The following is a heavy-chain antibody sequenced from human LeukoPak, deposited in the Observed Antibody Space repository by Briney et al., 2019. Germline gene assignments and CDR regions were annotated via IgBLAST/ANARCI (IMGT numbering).Heavy chain of an antibody. J-gene: IGHJ4*02. CDR2: ISAYNGNT. CDR3: ATSNRYCSGGSCSIPPDY. D-gene: IGHD2-15*01. Sequence: ASVKVSCKASGYTFTSYGISWVRQAPGQGLEWMGWISAYNGNTNYAQKLQGRVTMTTDTSTSTAYMELRSLRSDDTAVYYCATSNRYCSGGSCSIPPDYWGQGTLVTVSS. V-gene: IGHV1-18*01. CDR1: GYTFTSYG.